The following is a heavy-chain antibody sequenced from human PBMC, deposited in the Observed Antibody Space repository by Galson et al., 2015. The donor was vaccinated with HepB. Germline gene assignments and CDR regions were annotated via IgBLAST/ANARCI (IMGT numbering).Heavy chain of an antibody. Sequence: SVKVSCKASGFTFTKYYIHWVRQAPGQGLEWMGILNPRAYSTTYAQKFQGRLTMTRDTSTTTVYLQVSSLRPEDTAVYYCARAENCGGGECWLVDSWGLGTLVTVSS. CDR3: ARAENCGGGECWLVDS. J-gene: IGHJ5*01. CDR1: GFTFTKYY. V-gene: IGHV1-46*01. D-gene: IGHD2-21*01. CDR2: LNPRAYST.